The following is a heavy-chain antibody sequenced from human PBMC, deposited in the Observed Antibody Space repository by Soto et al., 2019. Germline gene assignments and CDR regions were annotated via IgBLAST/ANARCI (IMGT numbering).Heavy chain of an antibody. D-gene: IGHD6-13*01. CDR3: ARELRPSPSWYSYYYYGMDV. CDR1: GGPLISDA. V-gene: IGHV1-69*01. Sequence: SVKRACKASGGPLISDAISWGRQSPGQGLEWMGGIIPIFGTANYAQKFQGRATITADESTSTAYMELSSLRSEDTAVYYCARELRPSPSWYSYYYYGMDVCGQRTTVTVSS. CDR2: IIPIFGTA. J-gene: IGHJ6*02.